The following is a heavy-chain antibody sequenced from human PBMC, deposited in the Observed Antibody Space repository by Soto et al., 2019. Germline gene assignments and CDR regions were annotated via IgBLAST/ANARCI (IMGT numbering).Heavy chain of an antibody. CDR1: GFTFSNYW. D-gene: IGHD6-19*01. CDR2: INSDGTYI. J-gene: IGHJ4*02. Sequence: EEQLVESGGGLVQPGGSLRLSCAASGFTFSNYWMHWVRQVPGKGLVWVSRINSDGTYINYADSVKGRFTISRDNAKNTVFLQMNSLRVEDTALYYCARDPTGAVADFWGQGTLVTVSS. CDR3: ARDPTGAVADF. V-gene: IGHV3-74*01.